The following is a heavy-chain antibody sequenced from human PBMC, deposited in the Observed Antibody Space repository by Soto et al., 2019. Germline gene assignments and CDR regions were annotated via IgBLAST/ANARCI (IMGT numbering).Heavy chain of an antibody. CDR1: GGSVSSGNYY. CDR3: ARDSEYSSSFLH. Sequence: QVQLQESGPGLVKPSETLSLTCTVSGGSVSSGNYYWSWIRQPPGKGLEWIGYIYYSGSTNYNPALKSRVTISLETSKNQSSLKVNSVTAADTAAYFCARDSEYSSSFLHWGQGTLVTVSS. CDR2: IYYSGST. D-gene: IGHD6-13*01. J-gene: IGHJ4*02. V-gene: IGHV4-61*01.